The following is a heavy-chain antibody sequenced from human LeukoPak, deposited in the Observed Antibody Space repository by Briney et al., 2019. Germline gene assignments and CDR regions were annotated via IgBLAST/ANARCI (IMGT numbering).Heavy chain of an antibody. J-gene: IGHJ4*02. Sequence: SETLSLTCTVSGGSISSSSYYWGWIRQPPGKGLEWIGSIYYSGSTYYNPSLKSRVTISVDTSKNQFSLKLSSVTAADTAVYSCTRRGIYSGSYYRFDYWGQGTLVTVSS. CDR1: GGSISSSSYY. CDR3: TRRGIYSGSYYRFDY. D-gene: IGHD1-26*01. V-gene: IGHV4-39*01. CDR2: IYYSGST.